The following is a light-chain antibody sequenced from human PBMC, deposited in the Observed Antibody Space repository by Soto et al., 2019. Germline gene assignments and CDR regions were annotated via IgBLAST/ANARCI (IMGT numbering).Light chain of an antibody. CDR3: RQYNSYSWT. J-gene: IGKJ1*01. V-gene: IGKV1-5*01. CDR2: DAS. Sequence: DVQMTQSPFTLSASIGERITISCRANQSISNFLAWYQQKPGKAPKLLIYDASTLESGVPSRFRGSGSGTEFTLTISSLQPDDFATYFCRQYNSYSWTFGRGTKVEIK. CDR1: QSISNF.